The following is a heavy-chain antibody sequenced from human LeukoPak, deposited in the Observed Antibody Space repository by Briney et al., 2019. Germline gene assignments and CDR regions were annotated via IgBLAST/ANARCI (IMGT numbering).Heavy chain of an antibody. V-gene: IGHV3-21*01. Sequence: GGSLRLSCAASGFTFSSYSMNWVRQAPGKGLEWVSSISSSSSYIYYADSVKGRFTISRDNAKKSLYLQMNSLRAEDTAVYYCARRIRSDYYYGMDVWGQGTTVTVSS. J-gene: IGHJ6*02. D-gene: IGHD2-15*01. CDR3: ARRIRSDYYYGMDV. CDR2: ISSSSSYI. CDR1: GFTFSSYS.